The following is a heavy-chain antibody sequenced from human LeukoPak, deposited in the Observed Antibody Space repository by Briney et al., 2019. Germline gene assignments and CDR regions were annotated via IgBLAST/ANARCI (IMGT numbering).Heavy chain of an antibody. CDR3: ARAVSLEEQWLPGGY. J-gene: IGHJ4*02. CDR2: ISSSSSYI. CDR1: GFTFSSYS. V-gene: IGHV3-21*01. Sequence: PGGSLRLSCAASGFTFSSYSMNWVRQAPGKGLEWVSSISSSSSYIYYADSVKGRFTISRDNAKNSLYPQMNSLRAEDTAVYYCARAVSLEEQWLPGGYWGQGTLVTVSS. D-gene: IGHD6-19*01.